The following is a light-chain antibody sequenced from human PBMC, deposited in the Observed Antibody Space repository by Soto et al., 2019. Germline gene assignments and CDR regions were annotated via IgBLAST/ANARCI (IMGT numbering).Light chain of an antibody. CDR2: GVS. J-gene: IGLJ3*02. V-gene: IGLV2-14*01. CDR3: NSYTTSGTVV. Sequence: QSALSQPASVSGSPGQSITISCTGTSSDVGAYNYVSWYQQYPGKAPKLIIYGVSNRPSGVSNRFSGSKSGNTASLTISRRQAEDEADYYCNSYTTSGTVVFGGGTKLTVL. CDR1: SSDVGAYNY.